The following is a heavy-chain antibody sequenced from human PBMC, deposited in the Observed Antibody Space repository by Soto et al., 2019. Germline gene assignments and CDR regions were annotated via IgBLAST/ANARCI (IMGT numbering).Heavy chain of an antibody. V-gene: IGHV3-48*02. J-gene: IGHJ5*02. CDR2: ISSSSTTI. Sequence: LQASGGDLVQPGGSLRLSCAASGFKFSMFGMNWVRQDPGKGLEWIAYISSSSTTIVYGGSVEGRFTVSRDNVENSLYLQMKSLRDDDTAVYYCARDRGGVVAGFNWLDPWGHGTPVTVST. D-gene: IGHD6-19*01. CDR3: ARDRGGVVAGFNWLDP. CDR1: GFKFSMFG.